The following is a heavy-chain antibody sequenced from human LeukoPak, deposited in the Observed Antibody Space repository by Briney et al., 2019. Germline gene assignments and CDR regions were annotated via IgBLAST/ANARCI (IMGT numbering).Heavy chain of an antibody. CDR3: ARGGPPKTWIQLWGWFDP. Sequence: ASVKVSCKASGNTFTGYYMHWVRQAPGQGLEWMGWINPDSGGANYAEKFQGRVTMTRDTSISTAYMELSRLRSDDTAVYYCARGGPPKTWIQLWGWFDPWGQGTLVTVSS. CDR2: INPDSGGA. V-gene: IGHV1-2*02. J-gene: IGHJ5*02. D-gene: IGHD5-18*01. CDR1: GNTFTGYY.